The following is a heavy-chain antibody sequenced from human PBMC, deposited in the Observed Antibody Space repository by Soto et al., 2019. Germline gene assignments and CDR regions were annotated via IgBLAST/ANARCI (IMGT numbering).Heavy chain of an antibody. CDR3: ARGRYGDY. D-gene: IGHD1-1*01. J-gene: IGHJ4*02. Sequence: QVHLVQSGAEVKKPGASVKVSCKGSGYGFTTYGITWVRPAPGQGLEWMAWISAHNGNTNYAQKIQGRVTVTRDTSTSTAYMELRSLRSDDTAVYYCARGRYGDYWGQGALVTVSS. CDR2: ISAHNGNT. V-gene: IGHV1-18*01. CDR1: GYGFTTYG.